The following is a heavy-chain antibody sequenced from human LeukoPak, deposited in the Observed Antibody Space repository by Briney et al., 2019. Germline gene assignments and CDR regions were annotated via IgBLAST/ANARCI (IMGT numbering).Heavy chain of an antibody. Sequence: SVKVSCKASGYTFTGYYMHWVRQAPGQGLEWMGGIIPIFGTANYAQKFQGRVTITADESTSTAYMELSSLRSEDTAVYYCARVGYYYDSSGYGSSWGQGTLVTVSS. CDR1: GYTFTGYY. CDR3: ARVGYYYDSSGYGSS. CDR2: IIPIFGTA. J-gene: IGHJ4*02. V-gene: IGHV1-69*13. D-gene: IGHD3-22*01.